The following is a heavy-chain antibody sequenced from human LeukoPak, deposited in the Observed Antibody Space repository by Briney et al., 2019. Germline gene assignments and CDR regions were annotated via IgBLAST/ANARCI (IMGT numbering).Heavy chain of an antibody. CDR1: GGSISSYY. CDR2: IYTSGST. Sequence: SSETLSLTCTVSGGSISSYYWSWIRQPAGKGLEWIGRIYTSGSTNYNPSLKSRVTMSVDTSKNQFSLKLSSVTAADTAVYYCARDRGDSSGYAAYYYYMDVWGKGTTVTISS. J-gene: IGHJ6*03. CDR3: ARDRGDSSGYAAYYYYMDV. D-gene: IGHD3-22*01. V-gene: IGHV4-4*07.